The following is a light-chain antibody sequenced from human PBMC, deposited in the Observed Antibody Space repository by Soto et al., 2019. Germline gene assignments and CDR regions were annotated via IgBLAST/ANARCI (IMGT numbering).Light chain of an antibody. CDR2: WAS. CDR3: QQYYSTPLT. J-gene: IGKJ4*01. CDR1: QSVLYSSSNKNY. V-gene: IGKV4-1*01. Sequence: DIVMTQSPDSLAVSLDERATINCKSSQSVLYSSSNKNYLAWYQQKPGQPPKLLIYWASTRESGVPDRFSGSGSGTDFTLTIVSLQAEDVAVYYCQQYYSTPLTFGGGTKVEIK.